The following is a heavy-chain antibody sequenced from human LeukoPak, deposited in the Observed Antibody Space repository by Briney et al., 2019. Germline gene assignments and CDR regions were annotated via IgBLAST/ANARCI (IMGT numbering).Heavy chain of an antibody. J-gene: IGHJ5*02. CDR3: ARAGTPITMIVVESNWFDP. V-gene: IGHV4-59*01. CDR1: GGSMSSYY. Sequence: SETLSLTCTVSGGSMSSYYWSWIRQPPGKGLEWIGNIYYSGSTNYNPSLKSRVTMSVDTSKNQFSLKLSSVTAADTAVYYCARAGTPITMIVVESNWFDPWGQGTLVTVSS. D-gene: IGHD3-22*01. CDR2: IYYSGST.